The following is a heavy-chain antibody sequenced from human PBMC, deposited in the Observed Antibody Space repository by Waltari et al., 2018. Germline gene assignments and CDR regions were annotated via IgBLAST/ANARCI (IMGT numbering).Heavy chain of an antibody. J-gene: IGHJ2*01. D-gene: IGHD1-26*01. CDR3: AKDIGSYWYFDL. V-gene: IGHV3-23*01. CDR1: GFTFSSYA. CDR2: IRGSGGST. Sequence: EVQLLESGGGLVQPGGSLRLSCAASGFTFSSYAMSWVRQAPGKGLGWVSAIRGSGGSTYYADSVKGRFTISRDNSKNTLYLQMNSLRAEDTAVYYCAKDIGSYWYFDLWGRGTLVTVSS.